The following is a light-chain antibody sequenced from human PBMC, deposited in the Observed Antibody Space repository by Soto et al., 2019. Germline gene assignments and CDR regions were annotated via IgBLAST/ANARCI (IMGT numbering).Light chain of an antibody. V-gene: IGKV3-20*01. Sequence: EIVLTQSPGTLSLSPGERATLSCRASQSVSSSYLAWYQQKPGQAPRLLIYGASSRATGIPGRFSGSGSGTDFTLTISRLGPEDFAVYYCEEYGCSPRTFGQGTKVEIK. J-gene: IGKJ1*01. CDR1: QSVSSSY. CDR3: EEYGCSPRT. CDR2: GAS.